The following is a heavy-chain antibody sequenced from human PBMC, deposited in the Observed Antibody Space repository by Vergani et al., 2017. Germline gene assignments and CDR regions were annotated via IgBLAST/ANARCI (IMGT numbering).Heavy chain of an antibody. CDR3: TTGSATY. V-gene: IGHV3-23*04. J-gene: IGHJ6*02. Sequence: EVKLVESGGGLVQPGGSLRLSCAASGFTFSSYAMSWVRQAPGKGLEWVSAISGSGGSTYYADSVKGRFTISRDDSKNTRYLQMNSLKTEDTAVYYCTTGSATYWGQGTTVTVSS. D-gene: IGHD2-15*01. CDR1: GFTFSSYA. CDR2: ISGSGGST.